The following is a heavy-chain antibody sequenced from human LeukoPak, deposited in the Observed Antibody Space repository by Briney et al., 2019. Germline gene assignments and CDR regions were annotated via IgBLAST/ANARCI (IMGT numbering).Heavy chain of an antibody. CDR3: ARQNTGRLDY. Sequence: GASVKVACKASGYTFTDYYIHWVRQAPGQGLEWMGWINAKSGDTEYAQKFQARVTMTRDTSITTTYMEVSRLSSDDTAVYYCARQNTGRLDYWGQGTLVTVSS. V-gene: IGHV1-2*02. CDR2: INAKSGDT. J-gene: IGHJ4*02. D-gene: IGHD2-8*02. CDR1: GYTFTDYY.